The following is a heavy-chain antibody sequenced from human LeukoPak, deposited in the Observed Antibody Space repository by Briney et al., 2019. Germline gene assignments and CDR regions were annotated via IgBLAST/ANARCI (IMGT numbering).Heavy chain of an antibody. D-gene: IGHD5-18*01. V-gene: IGHV1-18*01. CDR1: GYTLTELS. Sequence: ASVKVSCKVSGYTLTELSMHWVRQAPGQGLEWMGWISAYNGNTNYAQKLQGRVTMTTDTSTSTAYMELRSLRSDDTAVYYCARGGGYSYGLPYNWFDPWGQGTLVTVSS. J-gene: IGHJ5*02. CDR3: ARGGGYSYGLPYNWFDP. CDR2: ISAYNGNT.